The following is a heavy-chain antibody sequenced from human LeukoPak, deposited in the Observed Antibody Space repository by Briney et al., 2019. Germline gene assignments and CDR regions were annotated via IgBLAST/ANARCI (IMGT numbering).Heavy chain of an antibody. Sequence: PGGSLRLSCAASGFTFSSYSMNWVRQAPGKGLEWVSTISSSSTYVYYADSVKGRFTISGDNAKNSLYLQMNSLRAEDTAVYYCARGAVAGYFDYWGQGTLVTVSS. V-gene: IGHV3-21*01. CDR2: ISSSSTYV. CDR1: GFTFSSYS. J-gene: IGHJ4*02. D-gene: IGHD6-19*01. CDR3: ARGAVAGYFDY.